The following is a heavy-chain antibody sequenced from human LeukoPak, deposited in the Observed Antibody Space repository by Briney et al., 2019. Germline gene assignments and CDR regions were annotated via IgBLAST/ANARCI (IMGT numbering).Heavy chain of an antibody. CDR3: ATYRRGPSYYFDY. CDR1: ASAFTFSSYA. CDR2: IATSGTNT. Sequence: PGGSLRLSCVASASAFTFSSYAMSWVRQAPGKGLDWVSVIATSGTNTYYSDSVKGRFTISRDDSTNTLYLYMNSLRADDTAVYYCATYRRGPSYYFDYWGQGTLVTVSS. V-gene: IGHV3-23*05. D-gene: IGHD3-16*02. J-gene: IGHJ4*02.